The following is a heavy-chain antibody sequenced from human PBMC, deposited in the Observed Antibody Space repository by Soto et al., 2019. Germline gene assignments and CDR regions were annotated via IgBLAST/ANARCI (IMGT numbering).Heavy chain of an antibody. CDR1: GYTFTSYG. Sequence: QVQLVQSGAEVKKPGASVKVSCKASGYTFTSYGISWVRQAPGQGLEWMGWISAYNGNTNYAQKLQGRVTMTTDTSASTAYMELRSLRSDDTAVYYCAREPIPSSWYSVPYGMDVWGQGTTVTVSS. V-gene: IGHV1-18*01. J-gene: IGHJ6*02. CDR2: ISAYNGNT. D-gene: IGHD6-13*01. CDR3: AREPIPSSWYSVPYGMDV.